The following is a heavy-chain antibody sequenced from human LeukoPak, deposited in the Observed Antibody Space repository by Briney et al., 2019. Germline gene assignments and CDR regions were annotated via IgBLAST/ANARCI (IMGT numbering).Heavy chain of an antibody. D-gene: IGHD4-17*01. V-gene: IGHV1-18*01. CDR1: GYTFINYG. CDR3: ARDDYGDYQRY. Sequence: GASVTVSFKASGYTFINYGIRWVRQAPGQGLEWMGWISAYNGNTNYAQKFQGRVTMTTDTSTSTAYMELRSLRFDDTAVYYCARDDYGDYQRYWGQGTLVTVSS. CDR2: ISAYNGNT. J-gene: IGHJ4*02.